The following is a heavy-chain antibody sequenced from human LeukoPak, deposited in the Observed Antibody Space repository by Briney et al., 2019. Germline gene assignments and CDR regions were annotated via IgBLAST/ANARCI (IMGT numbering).Heavy chain of an antibody. CDR3: AKPEGGYDSSGYYPSHFDH. Sequence: GGSLRLSCAASGFTFSSYAMSWVRQAPGKGLEWVSAISGSGGSTYYADSVKGRFTISRDNSKNTLYLQMNSLRAEDTAVYYCAKPEGGYDSSGYYPSHFDHWGQGTLVTVSS. CDR1: GFTFSSYA. J-gene: IGHJ4*02. CDR2: ISGSGGST. D-gene: IGHD3-22*01. V-gene: IGHV3-23*01.